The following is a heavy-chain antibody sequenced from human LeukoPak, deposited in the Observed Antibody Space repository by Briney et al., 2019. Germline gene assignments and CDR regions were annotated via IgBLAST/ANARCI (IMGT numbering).Heavy chain of an antibody. CDR1: GFTLSSYA. J-gene: IGHJ4*02. CDR2: ISYDGSNK. V-gene: IGHV3-30-3*01. Sequence: GGSLRLSCAASGFTLSSYAMHWVRQAPGKGLEWVAVISYDGSNKYYADSVKGRFTISRDNSKNTLYLQMNSLRAEDTAVYYCAKGDYWGQGTLVTVSS. CDR3: AKGDY.